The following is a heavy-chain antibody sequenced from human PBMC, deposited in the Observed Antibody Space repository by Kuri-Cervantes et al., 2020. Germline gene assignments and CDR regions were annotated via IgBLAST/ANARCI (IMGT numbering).Heavy chain of an antibody. V-gene: IGHV3-43D*04. CDR1: GFTVDDYA. Sequence: GESLKISCAASGFTVDDYAMHWVRQAPGKGLEWVSLISWDGGSTYYADSVKGRFTISRDNSKNSLYLQMNSLRAEDTAVYYCARGTAVDYWGQGTLVTVSS. CDR3: ARGTAVDY. CDR2: ISWDGGST. J-gene: IGHJ4*02. D-gene: IGHD2-21*02.